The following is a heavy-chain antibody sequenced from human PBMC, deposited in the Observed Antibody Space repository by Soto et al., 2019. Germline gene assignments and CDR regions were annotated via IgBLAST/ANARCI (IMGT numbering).Heavy chain of an antibody. CDR1: GFTFSSYG. D-gene: IGHD3-10*01. CDR3: ARDLGWFGELGPNYYYYGMDV. V-gene: IGHV3-33*01. CDR2: IWYDGSNK. Sequence: GGSLRLSCAASGFTFSSYGMHWVRQAPGKGLEWVAVIWYDGSNKYYADSVKGRFTTSRENSKNTLYQQMNSLRAEDTAVYYCARDLGWFGELGPNYYYYGMDVWGQGTTVTVSS. J-gene: IGHJ6*02.